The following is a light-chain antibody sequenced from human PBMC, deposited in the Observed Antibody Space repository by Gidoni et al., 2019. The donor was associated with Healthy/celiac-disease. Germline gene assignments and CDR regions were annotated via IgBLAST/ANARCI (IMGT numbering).Light chain of an antibody. V-gene: IGKV1-39*01. Sequence: DIQMTQSPSSLSASVGDRVTITCRASQSISSYLNWYQQKPGKAPKLLIYAASSLQSGVPSRFSGSGSGTDFTLTISSLQPEDFATYYCQQCYSTGAFGPGTKVDIK. CDR2: AAS. J-gene: IGKJ3*01. CDR1: QSISSY. CDR3: QQCYSTGA.